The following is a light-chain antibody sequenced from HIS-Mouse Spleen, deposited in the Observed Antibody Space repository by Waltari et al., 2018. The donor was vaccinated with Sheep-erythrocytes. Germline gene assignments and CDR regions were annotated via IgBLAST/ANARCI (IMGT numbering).Light chain of an antibody. J-gene: IGLJ2*01. CDR1: ALPKQY. V-gene: IGLV3-25*03. CDR3: QSADSSVV. Sequence: SYELTQPPSVSVSPGQTARITCSGDALPKQYAYWYQQKPGQAPVLGIYKDSERPSGIPGRFSGSSSGTTVTLTISGVQAEDEADYYCQSADSSVVFGGGTKLTVL. CDR2: KDS.